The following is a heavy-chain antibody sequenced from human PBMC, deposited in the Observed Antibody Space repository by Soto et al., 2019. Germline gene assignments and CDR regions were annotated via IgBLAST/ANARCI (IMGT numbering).Heavy chain of an antibody. J-gene: IGHJ4*02. CDR2: ISGSGGRS. D-gene: IGHD6-13*01. V-gene: IGHV3-23*01. Sequence: EVQLLDSGGGLVQPGGSLRLSCAASGFTFSNYAMTWVRQGPGKGLEWVSGISGSGGRSYYADSVKGRFTISRDNSKSTLYLQXNSLRAEDTAVYXXXXXXXXWSSEQPYYFDYWGQGTLVTVSS. CDR3: XXXXXXWSSEQPYYFDY. CDR1: GFTFSNYA.